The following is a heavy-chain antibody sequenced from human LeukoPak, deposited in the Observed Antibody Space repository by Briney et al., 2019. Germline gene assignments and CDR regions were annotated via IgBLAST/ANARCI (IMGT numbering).Heavy chain of an antibody. Sequence: SETLSLTCTVSGGSISSYYWSWIRQPAGKGLEWIGRIYTSGSTNYNPSLKSRVTMSVDTSKNQFSLKLSSVTAADTAVYYCARDSYYYDSSGYYYYYYYMDVWGKGTTVTVSS. CDR3: ARDSYYYDSSGYYYYYYYMDV. J-gene: IGHJ6*03. CDR2: IYTSGST. D-gene: IGHD3-22*01. CDR1: GGSISSYY. V-gene: IGHV4-4*07.